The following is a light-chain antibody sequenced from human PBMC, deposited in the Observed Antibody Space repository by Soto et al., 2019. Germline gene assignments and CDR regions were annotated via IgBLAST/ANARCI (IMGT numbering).Light chain of an antibody. J-gene: IGKJ1*01. CDR3: QQYSSSRT. V-gene: IGKV3-20*01. CDR1: QSVRGNN. Sequence: EIVLTQSPATLSLSPGERATLSCRASQSVRGNNLAWYQQKPGQAPRLLIYGGSSRATGIPVRFSGSGSETDFTLTITRLEPEDFAMYYCQQYSSSRTFGQGTKVDI. CDR2: GGS.